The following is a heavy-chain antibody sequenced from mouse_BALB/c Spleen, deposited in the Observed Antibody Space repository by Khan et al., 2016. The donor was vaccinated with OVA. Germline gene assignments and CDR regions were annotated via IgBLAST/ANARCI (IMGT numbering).Heavy chain of an antibody. CDR2: INTYTGEP. CDR1: GYTFTIYG. J-gene: IGHJ4*01. Sequence: QIQLVQSGPELRKPGETVKISCKASGYTFTIYGMNWVRQAPGKGLKWMGWINTYTGEPTYDDDFKGRFAFSLETSARTAYLQINNLKNEDTATYFCARVGYNGTMDYWGQGTSVTVSS. CDR3: ARVGYNGTMDY. D-gene: IGHD2-14*01. V-gene: IGHV9-3-1*01.